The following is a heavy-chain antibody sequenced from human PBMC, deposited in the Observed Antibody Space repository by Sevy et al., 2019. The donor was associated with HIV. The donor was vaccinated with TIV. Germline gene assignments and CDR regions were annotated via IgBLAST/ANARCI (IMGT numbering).Heavy chain of an antibody. CDR3: ARQRASSGYFYFDS. J-gene: IGHJ4*02. CDR2: IFYSGST. CDR1: GGSISSGDYY. Sequence: SETLSLTCTVSGGSISSGDYYWSWIRQPPGKGLEWIGYIFYSGSTYFNPSLKSRVTISIDTSKIQFSLRLSSVTAADTAVFYCARQRASSGYFYFDSWGQGTLVTVSS. V-gene: IGHV4-30-4*01. D-gene: IGHD3-22*01.